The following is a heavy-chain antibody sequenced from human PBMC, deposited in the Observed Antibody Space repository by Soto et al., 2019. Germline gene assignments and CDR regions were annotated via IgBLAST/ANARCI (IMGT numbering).Heavy chain of an antibody. CDR2: ISGSGGST. Sequence: GGSLRLSCAASGFTFSSYAMSWVRQAPGKGLEWVSAISGSGGSTYYADSVKGRFTISRDNSKNTLYLQMNSLRAEDTAVYYCAKDRSGLVSPYYFDYWGQGTLVTVSS. D-gene: IGHD3-10*01. CDR3: AKDRSGLVSPYYFDY. J-gene: IGHJ4*02. CDR1: GFTFSSYA. V-gene: IGHV3-23*01.